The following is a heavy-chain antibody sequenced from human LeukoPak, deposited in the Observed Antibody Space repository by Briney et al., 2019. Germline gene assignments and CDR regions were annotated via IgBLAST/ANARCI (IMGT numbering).Heavy chain of an antibody. CDR3: ARDRVEDNWNYFGLARQRRWFDP. V-gene: IGHV3-30-3*01. CDR2: ISYDGSNK. D-gene: IGHD1-7*01. Sequence: GRSLRLSCAASGFTFSSYAMHWVRQAPGKGLEWVAVISYDGSNKYYADSVKGRFTISRDNSKNTLYLQMNSLRAEDTAVYYCARDRVEDNWNYFGLARQRRWFDPWGQGTLVTVSS. J-gene: IGHJ5*02. CDR1: GFTFSSYA.